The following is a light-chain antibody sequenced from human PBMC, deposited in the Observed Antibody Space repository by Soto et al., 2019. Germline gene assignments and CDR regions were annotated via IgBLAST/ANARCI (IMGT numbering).Light chain of an antibody. J-gene: IGKJ1*01. CDR1: QSVSGN. CDR2: GAS. CDR3: QQYNNWPRE. V-gene: IGKV3-15*01. Sequence: EIVMTQSPATLSVSPGERATLSCRASQSVSGNLAWYQQKPGQAPRLLIYGASTRATGIPARFSGSGSGTEFTLTISSLQSEDLAVYYCQQYNNWPREFGQGTKVEIK.